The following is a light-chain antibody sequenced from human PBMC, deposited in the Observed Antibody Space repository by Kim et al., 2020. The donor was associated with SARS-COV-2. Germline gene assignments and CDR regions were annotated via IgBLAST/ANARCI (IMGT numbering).Light chain of an antibody. CDR2: AAA. J-gene: IGKJ1*01. V-gene: IGKV1-27*01. CDR3: QKYNSALWT. Sequence: ASVGDRVTITCRARQGIRKYLAWYQQKPGEVPKLLIYAAATVQSGVPSRFSGSGSGTDFILTISSLQPEDVATYYCQKYNSALWTFGQGTKVDIK. CDR1: QGIRKY.